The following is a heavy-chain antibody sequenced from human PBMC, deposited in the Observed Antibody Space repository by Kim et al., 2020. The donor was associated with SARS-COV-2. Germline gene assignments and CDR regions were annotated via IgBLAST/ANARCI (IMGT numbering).Heavy chain of an antibody. V-gene: IGHV3-20*01. J-gene: IGHJ6*02. CDR2: INWNGGST. CDR3: ARGLSHNPLVGYCSGGSCYAGATSYYYGMYV. Sequence: GGSLRLSCAASGFTFDDYGMSWVRQAPGKGLEWVSGINWNGGSTGYADSVKGRFTISRDNAKNSLYLQMNSLRAEDTALYHCARGLSHNPLVGYCSGGSCYAGATSYYYGMYVWGQGTTLSVS. CDR1: GFTFDDYG. D-gene: IGHD2-15*01.